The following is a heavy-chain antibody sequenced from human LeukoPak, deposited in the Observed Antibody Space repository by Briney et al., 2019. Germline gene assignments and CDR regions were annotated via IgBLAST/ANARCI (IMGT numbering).Heavy chain of an antibody. CDR3: VRAAPCTNGVCSTLDC. CDR2: IRGNNDNT. D-gene: IGHD2-8*01. Sequence: ASVKVSCKTSGYIFNTYGISWVRQAPGQGLEWMAWIRGNNDNTKYAQKFQGRVTLTTDTSTSTAYMEMRGLTSDDMGVYYCVRAAPCTNGVCSTLDCWGQGTLVTVSS. V-gene: IGHV1-18*03. CDR1: GYIFNTYG. J-gene: IGHJ4*02.